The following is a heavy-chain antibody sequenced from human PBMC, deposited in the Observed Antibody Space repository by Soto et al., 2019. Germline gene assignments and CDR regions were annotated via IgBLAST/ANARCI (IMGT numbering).Heavy chain of an antibody. CDR2: ISYDGSNK. CDR1: GFTFSSYG. Sequence: LRLSCAASGFTFSSYGMRWVRQAPGKGLEWVAVISYDGSNKYYADSVKGRFTISRDNSKNTLYLQMNSLRAEDTAVYYCAKDLYPVNTRVDYYYGMDVWGQGTTVTVSS. J-gene: IGHJ6*01. D-gene: IGHD4-17*01. V-gene: IGHV3-30*18. CDR3: AKDLYPVNTRVDYYYGMDV.